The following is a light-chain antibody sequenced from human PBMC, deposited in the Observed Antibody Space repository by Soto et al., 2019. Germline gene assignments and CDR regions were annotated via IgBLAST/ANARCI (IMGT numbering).Light chain of an antibody. J-gene: IGKJ3*01. CDR3: HQAHTFPHT. V-gene: IGKV1D-12*01. CDR2: GVS. Sequence: IQMTQSPSSVSASVGDTVTITCRANQDLDQWLAWYQQKPGKAPKLLIYGVSSLERGVPSRFVCSRSGTYFTLTISSLQPEDVATYYCHQAHTFPHTFGPGTRV. CDR1: QDLDQW.